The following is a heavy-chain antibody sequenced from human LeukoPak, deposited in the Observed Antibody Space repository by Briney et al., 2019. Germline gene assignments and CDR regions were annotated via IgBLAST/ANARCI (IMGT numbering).Heavy chain of an antibody. Sequence: PSETLSLTCAVYGWSFSGYYWSWIRQPPGKGLEWIGEINHSGSTNYNPSLKSGVTISVDTSKNQFSLKLSSVTAADTAVYYCARGGRGITIFGVVILSGWYFDYWGQGTLVTVSS. CDR1: GWSFSGYY. J-gene: IGHJ4*02. D-gene: IGHD3-3*01. V-gene: IGHV4-34*01. CDR2: INHSGST. CDR3: ARGGRGITIFGVVILSGWYFDY.